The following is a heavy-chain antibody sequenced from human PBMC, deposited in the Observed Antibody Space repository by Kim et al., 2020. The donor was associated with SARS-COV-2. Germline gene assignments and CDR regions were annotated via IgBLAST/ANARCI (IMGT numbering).Heavy chain of an antibody. Sequence: SQTLSLTCAISGDRISSIITTWNWIRLSPSRGLEWLGRTLYRSKWATDYAPSVKSRITVNPDTSRNQFSLQLNSVTPEDTGIYYCAREADWAGTDHWGPG. D-gene: IGHD6-19*01. J-gene: IGHJ5*02. CDR1: GDRISSIITT. CDR2: TLYRSKWAT. V-gene: IGHV6-1*01. CDR3: AREADWAGTDH.